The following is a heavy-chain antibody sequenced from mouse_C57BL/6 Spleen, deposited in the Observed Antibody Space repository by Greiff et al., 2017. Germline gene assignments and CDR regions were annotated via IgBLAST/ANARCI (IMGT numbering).Heavy chain of an antibody. D-gene: IGHD1-1*01. J-gene: IGHJ2*01. V-gene: IGHV1-4*01. CDR2: INPSSGYT. Sequence: VMLVESGAELARPGASVKMSCKASGYTFTSYTMHWVKQRPGQGLEWIGYINPSSGYTKYNQKFKDKATLTADKSSSTAYMQLSSLTSEDSAVYYCANYYGSSPFGYWGQGTTLTVSS. CDR1: GYTFTSYT. CDR3: ANYYGSSPFGY.